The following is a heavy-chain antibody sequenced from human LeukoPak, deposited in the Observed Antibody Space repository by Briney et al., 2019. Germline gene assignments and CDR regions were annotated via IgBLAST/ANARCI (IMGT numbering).Heavy chain of an antibody. Sequence: GASVKVSCKASGYTFTDYYIHWVRQAPGQGLEWLGWIIPNSGGTNPAQKFQDRVTMTRDTSISTAYMELSRLTSDDTAVYYCGTNPAAKVGYWGQGTLVTVSS. CDR3: GTNPAAKVGY. V-gene: IGHV1-2*02. CDR1: GYTFTDYY. J-gene: IGHJ4*02. D-gene: IGHD2-2*01. CDR2: IIPNSGGT.